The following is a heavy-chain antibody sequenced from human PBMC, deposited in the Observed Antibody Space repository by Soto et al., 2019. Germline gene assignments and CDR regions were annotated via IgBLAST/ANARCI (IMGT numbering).Heavy chain of an antibody. CDR1: GYTFTSYD. CDR2: MNPNSGNT. CDR3: ARGNIVATFPNKYYYYYYMDV. Sequence: ASVKASCKASGYTFTSYDINWVRQATGQGLEWMGWMNPNSGNTGYAQKFQGRVTMTRNTSISTAYMELSSLRSEDTAVYYCARGNIVATFPNKYYYYYYMDVWGKGTTVTVSS. D-gene: IGHD5-12*01. V-gene: IGHV1-8*01. J-gene: IGHJ6*03.